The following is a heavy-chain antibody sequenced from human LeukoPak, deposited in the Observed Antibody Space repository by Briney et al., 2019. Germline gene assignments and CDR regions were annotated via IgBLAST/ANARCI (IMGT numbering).Heavy chain of an antibody. CDR2: IDGSGHTI. Sequence: GGSLRLSRAASGFIFSSYEMNWVRQAPGKGLEWVSYIDGSGHTIYYADSVKGRFTISRDNAKNSLYLQMNSLRAEDTAIYYCARDRRGGPMPTILRGRNGAFDMWGQGTLVTVSS. J-gene: IGHJ3*02. CDR1: GFIFSSYE. V-gene: IGHV3-48*03. D-gene: IGHD3-10*01. CDR3: ARDRRGGPMPTILRGRNGAFDM.